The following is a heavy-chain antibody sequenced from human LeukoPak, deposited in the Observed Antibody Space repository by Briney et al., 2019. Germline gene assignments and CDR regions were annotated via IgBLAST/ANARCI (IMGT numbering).Heavy chain of an antibody. V-gene: IGHV3-21*04. J-gene: IGHJ3*02. CDR3: AKGQRYYFDAFDI. CDR1: GFTFSSYS. Sequence: GGSLRLSCAASGFTFSSYSMNWVRQAPGKGLEWVSSISSSSSYIYYADSVKGRFTISRDNAKNTLYLQMNSLRAEDTAVYYCAKGQRYYFDAFDIWGQGTMVTVSS. CDR2: ISSSSSYI. D-gene: IGHD1-26*01.